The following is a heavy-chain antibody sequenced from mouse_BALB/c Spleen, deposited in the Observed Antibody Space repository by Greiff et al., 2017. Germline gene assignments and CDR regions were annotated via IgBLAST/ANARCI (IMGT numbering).Heavy chain of an antibody. CDR2: INPSSGYT. V-gene: IGHV1-4*02. J-gene: IGHJ2*01. CDR1: GYTFTSYT. CDR3: ARMDGYDDYFDY. Sequence: VQLVESAAELARPGASVKMSCKASGYTFTSYTMHWVKQRPGQGLEWIGYINPSSGYTEYNQKFKDKTTLTADKSSSTAYMQLSSLTSEDSAVYYCARMDGYDDYFDYWGQGTTLTVSS. D-gene: IGHD2-2*01.